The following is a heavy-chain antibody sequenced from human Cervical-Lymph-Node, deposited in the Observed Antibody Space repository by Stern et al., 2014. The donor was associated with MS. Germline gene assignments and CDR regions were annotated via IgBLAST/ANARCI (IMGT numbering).Heavy chain of an antibody. V-gene: IGHV1-69*06. Sequence: VQLVESGAEVKKPGSSVNVSCKASGGTFNNFAFSWVRQVPGQGYEWMGGINPIFESTNYAQQCRHRVTITADKSTNTVYMELSSLKYDDTAMYYCVRGLSGYDYWYFDLWGRGTLVTVSS. CDR2: INPIFEST. D-gene: IGHD5-12*01. J-gene: IGHJ2*01. CDR1: GGTFNNFA. CDR3: VRGLSGYDYWYFDL.